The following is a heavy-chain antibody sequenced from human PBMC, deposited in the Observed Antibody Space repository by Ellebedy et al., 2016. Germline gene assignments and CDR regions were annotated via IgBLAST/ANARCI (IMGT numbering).Heavy chain of an antibody. CDR1: GGSISSSSYY. Sequence: SETLSLXXTVSGGSISSSSYYWGWIRQPPGKGLEWIGSIYHSGSTYYNPSLKSRVTISVDTSKNQFSLKLSSVTAVDTAVYYCARVEAYGSGSYPFDYWGQGTLVTVSS. CDR3: ARVEAYGSGSYPFDY. J-gene: IGHJ4*02. CDR2: IYHSGST. D-gene: IGHD3-10*01. V-gene: IGHV4-39*07.